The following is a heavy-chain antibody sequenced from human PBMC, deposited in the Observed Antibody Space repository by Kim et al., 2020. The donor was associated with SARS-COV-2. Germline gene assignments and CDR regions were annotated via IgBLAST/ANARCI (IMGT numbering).Heavy chain of an antibody. J-gene: IGHJ5*02. V-gene: IGHV3-23*01. D-gene: IGHD1-26*01. Sequence: GGSLRLSCAASGFTFSDSAMSWVRQAPGKGLQWVSSITNSGDSTFYADSVKGRFTISRDNSKNTLYLQINSLRAEDTAFFYCAKHGPGGWLDPWGQGTLVTVSS. CDR2: ITNSGDST. CDR1: GFTFSDSA. CDR3: AKHGPGGWLDP.